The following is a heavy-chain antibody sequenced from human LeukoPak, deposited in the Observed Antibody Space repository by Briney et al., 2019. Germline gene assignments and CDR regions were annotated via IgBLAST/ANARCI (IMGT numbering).Heavy chain of an antibody. CDR2: IFHSGGT. J-gene: IGHJ4*02. D-gene: IGHD3-22*01. V-gene: IGHV4-4*02. Sequence: SGTLSLTCAVSGGSINSNNWWSWVRQPPEKGLEWIGEIFHSGGTNYNPSLKSRVTISVDKPKNQFSLKLSSVTAADTAVYYCARVLSGSNFDYWGQGTLVTVSS. CDR1: GGSINSNNW. CDR3: ARVLSGSNFDY.